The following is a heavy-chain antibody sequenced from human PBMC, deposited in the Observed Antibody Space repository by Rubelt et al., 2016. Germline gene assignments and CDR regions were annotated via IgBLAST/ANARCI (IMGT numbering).Heavy chain of an antibody. CDR1: GGSMSGRRSY. CDR2: VDYSGNT. D-gene: IGHD3-22*01. Sequence: QLQLQESGPGLVKPSETLSLSCTVSGGSMSGRRSYWGWIRQSPGKGLEWIGSVDYSGNTYYNPSLKSRATIAGDTSKKQFSRSLRFVTGADAAVCSGARQGSYYYDGSGHLLFDYWGQGTLVTVSS. V-gene: IGHV4-39*01. CDR3: ARQGSYYYDGSGHLLFDY. J-gene: IGHJ4*02.